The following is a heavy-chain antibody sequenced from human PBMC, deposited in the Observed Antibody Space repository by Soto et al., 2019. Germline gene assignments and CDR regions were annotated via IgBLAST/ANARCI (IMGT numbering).Heavy chain of an antibody. CDR3: ARVSTSASGSYYTLDY. Sequence: QVQLQESGPGLVKPSETLSLTCTVSGDSISSHYWSWIRQPPGKGLEWIGFGSTKYNPSLKSRISISLDTPKNQFSLNLTSATAADTAVYYCARVSTSASGSYYTLDYWGQGTLVTVSS. J-gene: IGHJ4*02. CDR2: FGST. CDR1: GDSISSHY. V-gene: IGHV4-59*11. D-gene: IGHD3-10*01.